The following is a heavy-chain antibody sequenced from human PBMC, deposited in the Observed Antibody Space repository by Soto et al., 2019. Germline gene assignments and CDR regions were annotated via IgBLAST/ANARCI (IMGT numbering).Heavy chain of an antibody. CDR3: TTENYDFWSGYLASANYYGMDV. V-gene: IGHV3-15*07. CDR1: GFTFSNAW. J-gene: IGHJ6*02. D-gene: IGHD3-3*01. Sequence: GGSLRLSCAASGFTFSNAWMNWVRQAPGKGLEWVGRIKSKTDGGTTDYAAPEKGRFTISRDDSKNTLYLQMNSLKTEDTAVYYCTTENYDFWSGYLASANYYGMDVWGQGTTVTVSS. CDR2: IKSKTDGGTT.